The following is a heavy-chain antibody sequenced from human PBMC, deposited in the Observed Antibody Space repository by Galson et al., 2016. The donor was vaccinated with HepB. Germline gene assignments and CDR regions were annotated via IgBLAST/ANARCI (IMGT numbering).Heavy chain of an antibody. CDR3: ARAGYSSSWFGDFDY. Sequence: SLRLSCAASGFSFSLYGMHWVRQAPGKGLEWVALIWYDGETKYSADSVKGRFTISRDNSDNTLYLHMNSLRAEDTAVYYCARAGYSSSWFGDFDYWGQGTLVIVSS. CDR2: IWYDGETK. CDR1: GFSFSLYG. V-gene: IGHV3-33*01. D-gene: IGHD6-19*01. J-gene: IGHJ4*02.